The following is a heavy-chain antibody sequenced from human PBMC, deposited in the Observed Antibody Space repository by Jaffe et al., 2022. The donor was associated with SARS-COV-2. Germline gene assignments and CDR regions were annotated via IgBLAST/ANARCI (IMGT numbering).Heavy chain of an antibody. D-gene: IGHD2-15*01. CDR1: GGSISSSSYY. CDR2: IYYSGST. J-gene: IGHJ3*02. CDR3: ASPEVVSSPSDAFDI. Sequence: QLQLQESGPGLVKPSETLSLTCTVSGGSISSSSYYWGWIRQPPGKGLEWIGSIYYSGSTYYNPSLKSRVTISVDTSKNQFSLKLSSVTAADTAVYYCASPEVVSSPSDAFDIWGQGTMVTVSS. V-gene: IGHV4-39*01.